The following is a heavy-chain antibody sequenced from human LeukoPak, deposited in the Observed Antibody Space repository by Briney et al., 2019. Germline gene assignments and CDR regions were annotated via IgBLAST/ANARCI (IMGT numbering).Heavy chain of an antibody. CDR3: ARRTVTNGGFDY. D-gene: IGHD4-17*01. V-gene: IGHV4-39*07. J-gene: IGHJ4*02. CDR1: GGSISSSSYY. CDR2: IYYSGST. Sequence: SETLSLTCTVSGGSISSSSYYWGWIRQPPGKGLEWIGSIYYSGSTYYNPSLKSRVTISVDTSKNQFSLKLSSVTAADTAVYYCARRTVTNGGFDYWGQGTLVTVSS.